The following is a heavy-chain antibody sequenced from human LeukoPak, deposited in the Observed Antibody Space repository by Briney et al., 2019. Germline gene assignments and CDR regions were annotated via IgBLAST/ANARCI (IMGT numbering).Heavy chain of an antibody. CDR2: IKQDGSEK. V-gene: IGHV3-7*01. Sequence: GGSLRLSCAASGFTFSSYCMSWLRQAPGKGLEWVANIKQDGSEKSYVDSVRGRFTISRDNAKNSLYLQINGLRAEDTAVYYCARERSGSSCQDCWGRGTLVTVSS. CDR3: ARERSGSSCQDC. D-gene: IGHD2-2*01. CDR1: GFTFSSYC. J-gene: IGHJ4*02.